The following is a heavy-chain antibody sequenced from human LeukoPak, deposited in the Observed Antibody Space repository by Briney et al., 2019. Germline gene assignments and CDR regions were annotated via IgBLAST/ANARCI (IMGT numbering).Heavy chain of an antibody. J-gene: IGHJ1*01. CDR2: ITQGGSEK. Sequence: GGSLRLSCVASGFTFSSNWMTWVRQAPGKGLEWVATITQGGSEKLYVDSVKGRFTISGDNAKNSLYLQMNSLRAEDTAVYYCARDPFEHWGQGTLVTVSS. CDR3: ARDPFEH. V-gene: IGHV3-7*01. CDR1: GFTFSSNW.